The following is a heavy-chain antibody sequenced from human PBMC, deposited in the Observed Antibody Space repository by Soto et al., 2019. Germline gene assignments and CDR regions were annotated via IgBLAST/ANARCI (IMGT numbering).Heavy chain of an antibody. Sequence: GLSMRLSCELSALTISKFEMTCVRQPTGKGLEGVASISSDETTKDNAALVKGQFTSSRYNDKNSLFLQMNSLKGEDPATYYCVRVGVVARPDWGQGTPVTVSS. D-gene: IGHD2-21*01. J-gene: IGHJ4*02. CDR1: ALTISKFE. V-gene: IGHV3-48*03. CDR2: ISSDETTK. CDR3: VRVGVVARPD.